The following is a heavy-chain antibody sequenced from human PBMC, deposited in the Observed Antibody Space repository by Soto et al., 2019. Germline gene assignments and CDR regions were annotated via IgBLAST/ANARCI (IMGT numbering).Heavy chain of an antibody. CDR1: GYTFTSNG. D-gene: IGHD3-22*01. V-gene: IGHV1-18*01. J-gene: IGHJ4*02. CDR3: ARVDSSGYYDFFDY. Sequence: EASVKVSCKASGYTFTSNGISWVRQAPGQGLEWMGWISAYNGNTNYAQKLQGRVTMTTDTSTSTAYMELRSLRSDDTAVYYCARVDSSGYYDFFDYWGQGTLVTVSS. CDR2: ISAYNGNT.